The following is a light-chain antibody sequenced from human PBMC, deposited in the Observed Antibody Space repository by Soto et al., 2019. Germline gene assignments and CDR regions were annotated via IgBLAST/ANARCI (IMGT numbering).Light chain of an antibody. V-gene: IGKV1-39*01. CDR1: QSISTY. Sequence: DIQMTQSPSSLSASVGDRVAISCRASQSISTYLNWYQQIPGKAPKLLIYATSTLQSGVPSRFSGSGSGTEFTLTLSSLQPEDFATYYCQQSYITPLTFGGGTKVEI. CDR2: ATS. J-gene: IGKJ4*01. CDR3: QQSYITPLT.